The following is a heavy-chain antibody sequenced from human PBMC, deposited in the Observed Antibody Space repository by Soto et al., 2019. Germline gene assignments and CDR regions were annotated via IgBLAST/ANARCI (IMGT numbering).Heavy chain of an antibody. Sequence: GGSLRLSCAASGFTFNTYSMNWVRQAPGKGLEWVSYISSGGNAIYYADSVKGRFTISRDNAKNSLYLQMNSLRAEDTAVYYCARDLEATITPDNWFDPWGQGTLVTVSS. D-gene: IGHD5-12*01. J-gene: IGHJ5*02. CDR2: ISSGGNAI. CDR3: ARDLEATITPDNWFDP. V-gene: IGHV3-48*01. CDR1: GFTFNTYS.